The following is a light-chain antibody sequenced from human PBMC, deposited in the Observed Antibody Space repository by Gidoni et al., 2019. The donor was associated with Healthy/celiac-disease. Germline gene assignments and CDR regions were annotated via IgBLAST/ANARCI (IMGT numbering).Light chain of an antibody. CDR1: QSISSW. V-gene: IGKV1-5*03. Sequence: DIQMTQSPSTLSASVGDRVTITCRASQSISSWLVWYQQKPGKAPKLLIYKASSLESGVPSRFSVSGSGTEFTLTISSLQPDDFATYYCQQYNSWYTFGQGTKLEIK. CDR2: KAS. J-gene: IGKJ2*01. CDR3: QQYNSWYT.